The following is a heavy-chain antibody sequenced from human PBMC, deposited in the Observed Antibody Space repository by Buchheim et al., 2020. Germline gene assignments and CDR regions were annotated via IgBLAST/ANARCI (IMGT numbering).Heavy chain of an antibody. J-gene: IGHJ6*02. CDR3: ARWAHMVVPAAISSPYYYYGMDV. CDR1: GGSVSSGSYY. V-gene: IGHV4-61*01. Sequence: QVQLQESGPGLVKPSKTLSLTCTVSGGSVSSGSYYWSWIRQPPGKGLEWIGYIYYSGSTNYNPSLKSRVTISVDTSKNQFSLKLSSVTAADTAVYYCARWAHMVVPAAISSPYYYYGMDVWGQGTT. CDR2: IYYSGST. D-gene: IGHD2-2*01.